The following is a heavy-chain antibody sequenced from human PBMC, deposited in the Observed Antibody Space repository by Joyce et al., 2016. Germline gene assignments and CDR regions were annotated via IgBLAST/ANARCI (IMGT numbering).Heavy chain of an antibody. CDR3: AKGDSSGYYYNYYFDY. V-gene: IGHV3-23*01. Sequence: EVQLLESGGGLVQPGGSLTLSCAASGFTFSSYAMSWVRQAPGKGLEWVAGFSGSGGSRYYADSVKGRFTISREKSINTLYLRMNSLRAEDTAVYFCAKGDSSGYYYNYYFDYWGQGTLVTVSS. CDR2: FSGSGGSR. D-gene: IGHD3-22*01. J-gene: IGHJ4*02. CDR1: GFTFSSYA.